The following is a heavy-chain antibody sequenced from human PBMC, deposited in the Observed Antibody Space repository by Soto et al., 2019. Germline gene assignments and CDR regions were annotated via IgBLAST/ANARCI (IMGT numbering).Heavy chain of an antibody. V-gene: IGHV1-8*02. D-gene: IGHD1-7*01. CDR1: GYTFTSYD. J-gene: IGHJ4*02. CDR3: ARALSRTGTTGVAY. Sequence: GPSVKVSCKASGYTFTSYDINWVRQATGQGLEWMGWMNPNSGNTGYAQKFQGRVTMTRNTSISTAYMELSSLRSEDTAVYYCARALSRTGTTGVAYWGQGTLVTVSS. CDR2: MNPNSGNT.